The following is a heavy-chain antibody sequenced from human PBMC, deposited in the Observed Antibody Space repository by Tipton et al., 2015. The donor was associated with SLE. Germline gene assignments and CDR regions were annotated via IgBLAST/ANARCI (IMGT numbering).Heavy chain of an antibody. J-gene: IGHJ3*02. CDR3: ARGGRVANAFDI. CDR1: GGSIGSSSYY. D-gene: IGHD5-12*01. CDR2: IYYSGST. V-gene: IGHV4-39*07. Sequence: LRLSCTVSGGSIGSSSYYWGWIRQPPGKGLEWIGSIYYSGSTYYNPSLKSRVTISVDTSKNQFSLKLSSVTAADTAVYYCARGGRVANAFDIWGQGTMVTVSS.